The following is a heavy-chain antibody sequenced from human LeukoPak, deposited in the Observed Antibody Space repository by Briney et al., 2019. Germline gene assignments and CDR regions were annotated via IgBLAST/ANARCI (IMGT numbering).Heavy chain of an antibody. CDR1: GFTFSIYA. D-gene: IGHD4-17*01. CDR2: ISGSGGST. Sequence: PGGSLRLSCAASGFTFSIYAMSWVRQAPGKGLEWVSGISGSGGSTYYADSVKGRFTISRDNSKNTLFLQMNSPRAEDTAVYYCAKDLPYGDYDPYFDYWGQGTLVTVSS. J-gene: IGHJ4*02. V-gene: IGHV3-23*01. CDR3: AKDLPYGDYDPYFDY.